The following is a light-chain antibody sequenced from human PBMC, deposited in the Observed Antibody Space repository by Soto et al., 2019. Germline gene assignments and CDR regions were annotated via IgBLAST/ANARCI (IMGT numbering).Light chain of an antibody. CDR1: QSVSSDF. CDR3: QQYVSSPLMCT. CDR2: GAS. Sequence: EIVLTQSPGTLSLSPGERATLSCRASQSVSSDFLAWYQQKPGQAPRLLIYGASSRATGIPDRFSGSGSGTDFTLTISRLEPEDFAVYYCQQYVSSPLMCTFGQGTKLEI. V-gene: IGKV3-20*01. J-gene: IGKJ2*02.